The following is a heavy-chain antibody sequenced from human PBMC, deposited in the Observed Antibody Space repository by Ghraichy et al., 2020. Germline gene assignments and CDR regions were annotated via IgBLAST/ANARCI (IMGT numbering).Heavy chain of an antibody. CDR3: ARSSTTGLGY. CDR1: GGSISSYY. CDR2: IYYSGST. Sequence: SETLSLTCTVSGGSISSYYWSWIRQPPGKGLEWIGYIYYSGSTNYNPSLKSRVTISVDTSKNQFSLKLSSVTAADTAVYYCARSSTTGLGYWGQGTLVTVSS. V-gene: IGHV4-59*01. D-gene: IGHD1-14*01. J-gene: IGHJ4*02.